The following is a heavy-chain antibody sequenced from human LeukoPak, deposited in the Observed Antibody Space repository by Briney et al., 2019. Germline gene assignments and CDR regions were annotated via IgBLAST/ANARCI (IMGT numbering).Heavy chain of an antibody. Sequence: PGGSLRLSCAASGFTFSSYSMNWVRQAPGKGLEWVAVIAYDGSNKYYADSVKGRFSISRDNSKNTLYLQMNSLRAEDTAVFYCAKDPRGYSYGYFDYWGQGALVTVSS. CDR1: GFTFSSYS. CDR2: IAYDGSNK. J-gene: IGHJ4*02. D-gene: IGHD5-18*01. CDR3: AKDPRGYSYGYFDY. V-gene: IGHV3-30*18.